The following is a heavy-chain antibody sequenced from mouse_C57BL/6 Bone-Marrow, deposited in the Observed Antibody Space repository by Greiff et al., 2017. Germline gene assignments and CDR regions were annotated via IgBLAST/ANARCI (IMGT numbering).Heavy chain of an antibody. CDR2: IWRGGST. V-gene: IGHV2-5*01. D-gene: IGHD1-1*01. J-gene: IGHJ1*03. CDR1: GFSLTSYG. Sequence: QVQLKESGPGLVQPSQSLSITCTVSGFSLTSYGVHWVRQSPGKGLEWLGVIWRGGSTDYNAAFMSRLSITKDNSKSQVFFKMNSLQADDTAIYYCAKNYGSSYGPYWYFDVWGTGTTVTVSS. CDR3: AKNYGSSYGPYWYFDV.